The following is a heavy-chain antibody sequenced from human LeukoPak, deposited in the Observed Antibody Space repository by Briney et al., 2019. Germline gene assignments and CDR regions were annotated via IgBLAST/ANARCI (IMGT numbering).Heavy chain of an antibody. J-gene: IGHJ6*02. V-gene: IGHV4-4*07. CDR1: GGSISSYY. CDR2: IYSSGST. D-gene: IGHD3-10*01. CDR3: AREYGSYYYYGMDV. Sequence: SETLSLTCTVSGGSISSYYWSCLRQPAGKGLEWIGRIYSSGSTNYNPSLRSRVTMSVDTSKNQVSLKMSSVTAADTGVYYCAREYGSYYYYGMDVWGQGTTVTVSS.